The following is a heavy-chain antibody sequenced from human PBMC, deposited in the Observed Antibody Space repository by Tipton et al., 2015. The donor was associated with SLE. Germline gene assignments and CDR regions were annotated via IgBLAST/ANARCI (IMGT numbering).Heavy chain of an antibody. D-gene: IGHD2-21*01. V-gene: IGHV4-39*07. CDR1: GASISSNIYY. CDR3: ARGAVLIQDNSWFDP. J-gene: IGHJ5*02. CDR2: ISYSGST. Sequence: LRLSCTVSGASISSNIYYWGWIRQPPGKGLEWIGSISYSGSTSYNPSLKSRVTISVDTSKNQFSLKLSSVTAADTAVYYCARGAVLIQDNSWFDPWGQGTLVTVSS.